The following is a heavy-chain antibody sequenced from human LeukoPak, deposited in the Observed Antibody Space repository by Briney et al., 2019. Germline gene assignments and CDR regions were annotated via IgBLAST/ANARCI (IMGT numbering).Heavy chain of an antibody. J-gene: IGHJ4*02. CDR2: ISGSGGST. CDR1: GFTFSSYA. V-gene: IGHV3-23*01. D-gene: IGHD2-21*02. Sequence: GVSLRLSCAASGFTFSSYAMSWVRQAPGKGLEWCSAISGSGGSTYYADSMKGRFTISRDNSKNTLYLQMNSLRAEDTAVYYCAKAPGPSVVVTAISDYWGQGTLVPVSS. CDR3: AKAPGPSVVVTAISDY.